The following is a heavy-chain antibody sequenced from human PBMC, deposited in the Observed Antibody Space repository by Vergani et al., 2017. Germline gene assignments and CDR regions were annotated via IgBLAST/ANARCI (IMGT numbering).Heavy chain of an antibody. D-gene: IGHD1-14*01. CDR2: TWYDGNNK. Sequence: QVKLVESGGGVVQRGRSLRLSCEASGFTFNQYGMHEVRQAPGKGLEWVAVTWYDGNNKQYADSVKGRFTISRDNSKSTMYLQMNSLRDEDTGVYYCARDVRLLYNRFDPWGQGTMVTVSS. CDR1: GFTFNQYG. J-gene: IGHJ5*02. V-gene: IGHV3-33*01. CDR3: ARDVRLLYNRFDP.